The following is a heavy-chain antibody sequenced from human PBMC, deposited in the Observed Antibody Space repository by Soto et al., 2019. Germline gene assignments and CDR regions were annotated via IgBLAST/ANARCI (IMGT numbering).Heavy chain of an antibody. Sequence: QVQLVESGGGVVQPGRSLRLSCAASEFTFRSYAMHWVRQAAGKGLEWVAVISYDGSNEYYADPVKGRFTIFSDNSKNPLYLQMSSPRDEDTAVYYCARPLPYCGGDWYVAFDIGCRGTMVTVSS. V-gene: IGHV3-30-3*01. CDR3: ARPLPYCGGDWYVAFDI. CDR2: ISYDGSNE. CDR1: EFTFRSYA. D-gene: IGHD2-21*02. J-gene: IGHJ3*02.